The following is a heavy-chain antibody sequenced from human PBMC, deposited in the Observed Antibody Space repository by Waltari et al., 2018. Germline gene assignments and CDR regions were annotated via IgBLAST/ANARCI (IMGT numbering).Heavy chain of an antibody. V-gene: IGHV4-30-4*08. CDR3: ARGAGLLPAADY. CDR2: IYYSGST. CDR1: GGSISSGDYY. D-gene: IGHD2-2*01. Sequence: QVQLQESGPGLVKPSQTLSLTCTVSGGSISSGDYYWNWIRQPPGKALESIGYIYYSGSTYDNPSLKRRVTMSVDTSKNQFSLKLSSVTAADTAVYYCARGAGLLPAADYWGQGTLVTVSS. J-gene: IGHJ4*02.